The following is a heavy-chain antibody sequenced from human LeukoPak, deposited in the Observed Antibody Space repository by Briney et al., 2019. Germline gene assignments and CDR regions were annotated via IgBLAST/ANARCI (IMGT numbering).Heavy chain of an antibody. CDR2: VYYSGST. CDR1: GGSISSYY. J-gene: IGHJ3*02. V-gene: IGHV4-59*01. CDR3: ARELRFLEWLLSTGPSNAFDI. D-gene: IGHD3-3*01. Sequence: SETLSLTCTVSGGSISSYYWSWIRQPPGKGLEWIGYVYYSGSTNYNPSLKSRVTISVDTSKNQFSLKVSSVTAADTAVYYCARELRFLEWLLSTGPSNAFDIWGQGTMVTVSS.